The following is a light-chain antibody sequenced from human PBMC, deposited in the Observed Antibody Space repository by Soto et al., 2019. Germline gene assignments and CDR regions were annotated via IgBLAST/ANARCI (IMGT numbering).Light chain of an antibody. J-gene: IGKJ5*01. V-gene: IGKV1-33*01. CDR2: DAS. Sequence: DIQLTQSPPSLSAAVGDRVTITCEASHDISNHLNWYQHKPGKAPKFLIYDASNLETGVPSRFSGTASGTHFTFTINSLQTEDIAPSYCQPYDHLPLTFGQGTRLEIK. CDR1: HDISNH. CDR3: QPYDHLPLT.